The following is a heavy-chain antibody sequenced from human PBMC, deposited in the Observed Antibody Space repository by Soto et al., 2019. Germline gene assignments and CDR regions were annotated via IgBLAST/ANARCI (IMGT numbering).Heavy chain of an antibody. V-gene: IGHV3-30*18. Sequence: QVQLVESGGGVVQPGRSLRLSCAASGFTFSSYGMHWVRQAPGKGLEWVAVISYDGSNKYYAHSVKGRFTNSGDNSKNTRYLQMTRLRVEDTTVYYCAKGALKGRSYNCYDPWGQGTLVTVSS. CDR1: GFTFSSYG. D-gene: IGHD5-18*01. J-gene: IGHJ5*02. CDR2: ISYDGSNK. CDR3: AKGALKGRSYNCYDP.